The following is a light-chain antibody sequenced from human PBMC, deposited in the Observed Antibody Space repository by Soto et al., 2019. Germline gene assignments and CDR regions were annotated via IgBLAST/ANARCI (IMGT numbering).Light chain of an antibody. CDR3: LLSYNGIYV. Sequence: QAVVTQEPSLTVSPGWTVTLTCGSSTGAVTNGHYPYWFQQKPGQAPRTLIYDTTNRHSWTPARFSGSLLGGKAALTISGEQPEDEAEYYCLLSYNGIYVFGNGKKVTVL. V-gene: IGLV7-46*01. CDR2: DTT. J-gene: IGLJ1*01. CDR1: TGAVTNGHY.